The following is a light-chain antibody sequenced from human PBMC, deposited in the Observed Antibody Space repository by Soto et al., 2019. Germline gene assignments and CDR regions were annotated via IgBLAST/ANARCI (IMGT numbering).Light chain of an antibody. CDR3: QQYGSSPRT. J-gene: IGKJ1*01. CDR2: GAS. Sequence: EIVLTQSPGTLSLSPGERATLSCRASLSVSSSYLAWYQQKPGQAPRLLIYGASSRATGIPDRFSGSGSGEDFTLTISRLEPEDFAVYYCQQYGSSPRTFGQGTKVEIK. CDR1: LSVSSSY. V-gene: IGKV3-20*01.